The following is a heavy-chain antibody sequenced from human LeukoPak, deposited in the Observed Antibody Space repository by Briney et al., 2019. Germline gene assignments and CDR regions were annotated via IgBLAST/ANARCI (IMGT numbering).Heavy chain of an antibody. Sequence: PGGSLRLSCAASGFTFSSYWMSWVRQAPGKGLEWVANIKQDGSEKYYVDSVKGRFTISRDNAKNSLYLQMNSLRAEDTAVYYCARDRVTRFYYYYYYMDVWGKGTTVTVSS. J-gene: IGHJ6*03. CDR1: GFTFSSYW. V-gene: IGHV3-7*01. CDR2: IKQDGSEK. D-gene: IGHD5-24*01. CDR3: ARDRVTRFYYYYYYMDV.